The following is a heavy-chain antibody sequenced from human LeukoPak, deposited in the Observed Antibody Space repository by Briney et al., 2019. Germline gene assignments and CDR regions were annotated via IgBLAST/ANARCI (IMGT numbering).Heavy chain of an antibody. J-gene: IGHJ4*02. Sequence: PGGSLRLSCAASGFTFSNAWMSWVRQTPGNGLEWVANIKEDGNEKYYVDSVKGRFTISRDNAKNSLYLQMSSLRAEDTAVYYCAKDGGVAGLFQYWGQGTLVTVSS. V-gene: IGHV3-7*01. CDR2: IKEDGNEK. CDR3: AKDGGVAGLFQY. CDR1: GFTFSNAW. D-gene: IGHD6-19*01.